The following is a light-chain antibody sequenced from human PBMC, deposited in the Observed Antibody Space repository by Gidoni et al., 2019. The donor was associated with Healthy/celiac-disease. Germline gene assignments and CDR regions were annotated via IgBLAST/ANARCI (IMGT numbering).Light chain of an antibody. CDR2: EAS. Sequence: EIVLPQSPATLSLSPGERATLSCRASQSVSSYLAWYQQKPGQAPRLLIYEASNRATGIPARFSGSGSGTDFTLTISSLEPEDFAVYYCQQRSNWLLTFGGGTKVEIK. CDR3: QQRSNWLLT. CDR1: QSVSSY. V-gene: IGKV3-11*01. J-gene: IGKJ4*01.